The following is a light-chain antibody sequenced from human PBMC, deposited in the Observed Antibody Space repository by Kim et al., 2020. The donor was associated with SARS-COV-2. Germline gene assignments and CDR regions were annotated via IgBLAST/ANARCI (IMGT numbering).Light chain of an antibody. CDR2: GKN. Sequence: LGQTVRITCQGDSLRSYYASWYQQKPGQAPVLVIYGKNNRPSGIPDRFAGSSSGNTDSLTITGAQAEDEADYYCNSRDTSGTHHVVFGGGTQLTVL. J-gene: IGLJ2*01. CDR3: NSRDTSGTHHVV. CDR1: SLRSYY. V-gene: IGLV3-19*01.